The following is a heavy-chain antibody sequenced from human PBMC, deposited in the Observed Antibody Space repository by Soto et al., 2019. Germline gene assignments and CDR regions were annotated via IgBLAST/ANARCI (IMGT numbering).Heavy chain of an antibody. CDR2: IIPIFGTA. D-gene: IGHD6-19*01. V-gene: IGHV1-69*13. CDR3: ARGPVAGTGDYYYGMDV. Sequence: GASVKVSCKASGGTFSSYAISWVRQAPGQGLEWMGGIIPIFGTANYARKFQGRVTITADESTSTAYMELSSLRSEDTAVYYCARGPVAGTGDYYYGMDVWGQGTTVTVSS. CDR1: GGTFSSYA. J-gene: IGHJ6*02.